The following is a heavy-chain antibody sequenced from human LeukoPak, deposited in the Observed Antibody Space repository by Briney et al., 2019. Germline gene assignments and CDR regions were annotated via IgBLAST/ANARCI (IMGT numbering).Heavy chain of an antibody. Sequence: GGSLRLSCAASGFTFSSYAMSWVRQAPGKGLEWVSAISGSGGSTYYADSVKGRSTISRDNSKNTLYLQMNSLRAEDTAVYYCAKRRGQQLVTFDYWGQGTLVTVSS. V-gene: IGHV3-23*01. CDR1: GFTFSSYA. D-gene: IGHD6-13*01. CDR2: ISGSGGST. CDR3: AKRRGQQLVTFDY. J-gene: IGHJ4*02.